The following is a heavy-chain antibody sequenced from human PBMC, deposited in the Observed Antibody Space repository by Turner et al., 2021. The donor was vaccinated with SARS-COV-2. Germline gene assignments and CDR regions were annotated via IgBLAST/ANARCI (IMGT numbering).Heavy chain of an antibody. CDR2: ISGSGGTT. Sequence: EVQLLESGGGLVQPGGSLILSCVASGFPFGSYAMSWGRQAPGKGLEWVSAISGSGGTTYYADSVKGQFTISRDNSKNTLYLQMNSLRAEDTALYYCAKDQTVATLDYYYSMDVWGQGTTVTVSS. V-gene: IGHV3-23*01. J-gene: IGHJ6*02. CDR1: GFPFGSYA. CDR3: AKDQTVATLDYYYSMDV. D-gene: IGHD4-17*01.